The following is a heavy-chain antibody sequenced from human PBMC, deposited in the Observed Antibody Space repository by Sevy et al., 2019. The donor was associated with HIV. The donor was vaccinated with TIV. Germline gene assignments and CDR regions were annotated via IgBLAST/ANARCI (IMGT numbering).Heavy chain of an antibody. CDR1: GFTFSDYG. CDR3: AKDQRWLQSYYYYGMDV. V-gene: IGHV3-30*18. J-gene: IGHJ6*02. D-gene: IGHD5-12*01. Sequence: GGSLRLSCAASGFTFSDYGMHWVRQAPGKGLEWVVAISYDGSNKYYADSVKGRFTISRDNSKNTLYLQMNSLRAEDTAVYYCAKDQRWLQSYYYYGMDVWGQGTTVTVSS. CDR2: ISYDGSNK.